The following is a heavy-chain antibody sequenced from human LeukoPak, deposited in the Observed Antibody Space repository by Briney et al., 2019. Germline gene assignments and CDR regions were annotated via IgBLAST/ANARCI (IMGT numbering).Heavy chain of an antibody. J-gene: IGHJ5*02. CDR2: IYYSGST. CDR1: GGSISSYY. V-gene: IGHV4-59*08. CDR3: AKGYYDILTGYYSRFDP. D-gene: IGHD3-9*01. Sequence: PSETLSLTCTVSGGSISSYYWSWIRQPPGKGLEWIGYIYYSGSTNYNPSLKSRVTISVDTSKNQFSLKLNSVTAADTAVYYCAKGYYDILTGYYSRFDPWGQGTLVTVSS.